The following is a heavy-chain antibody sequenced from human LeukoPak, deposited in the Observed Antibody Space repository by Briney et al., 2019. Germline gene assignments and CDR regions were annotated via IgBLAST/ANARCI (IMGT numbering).Heavy chain of an antibody. CDR1: GFTFSTYS. Sequence: GGSLRLSCAASGFTFSTYSMNWVRQAPGQGLEWVSYISSSGSTIYYADSVKGRFTISRDNAKNSLYLQMNSLRPEDTSVYYCARSPTSWYFDYWGQGTLVTVSS. CDR2: ISSSGSTI. J-gene: IGHJ4*02. CDR3: ARSPTSWYFDY. D-gene: IGHD2-2*01. V-gene: IGHV3-48*04.